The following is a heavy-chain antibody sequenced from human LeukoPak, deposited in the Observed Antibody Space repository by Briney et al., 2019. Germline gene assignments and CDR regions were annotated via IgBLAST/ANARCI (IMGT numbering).Heavy chain of an antibody. CDR2: IKWDGGRT. CDR1: GFTFDDHG. D-gene: IGHD1-26*01. J-gene: IGHJ6*03. Sequence: GGSLRLSCAASGFTFDDHGMSWVRQAPGKGLEWVSGIKWDGGRTGYADSVKGRFTISRDNARNSLYLQMNSLRAEDTAVYYCARDPYSGTYGDTYYYYMDVWGKGTTITISS. V-gene: IGHV3-20*04. CDR3: ARDPYSGTYGDTYYYYMDV.